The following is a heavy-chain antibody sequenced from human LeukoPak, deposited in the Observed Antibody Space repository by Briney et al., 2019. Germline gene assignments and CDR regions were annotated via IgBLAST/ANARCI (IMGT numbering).Heavy chain of an antibody. D-gene: IGHD4-23*01. J-gene: IGHJ3*02. CDR2: IPPILGTA. CDR1: GGTFSTYA. V-gene: IGHV1-69*10. Sequence: SVKVSCKASGGTFSTYAISWVRQAPGQGLEWMGGIPPILGTANYAQKFQGRVTINADQSTSTAYMELSSVRSEDTAVYYCARSLIDYGGSYDAFDIWGQGTMVTISS. CDR3: ARSLIDYGGSYDAFDI.